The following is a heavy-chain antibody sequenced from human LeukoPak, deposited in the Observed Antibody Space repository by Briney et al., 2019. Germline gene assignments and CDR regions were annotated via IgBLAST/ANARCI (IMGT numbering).Heavy chain of an antibody. V-gene: IGHV4-4*07. CDR3: ARAFHYYDSSGYSFDY. Sequence: SETLSLTCTVSGGSISSYYWSWIRQPAGKGLEWIGRIYTSGSTNYNPSLKSRVTMSVDTSKNQFSLKLSSVTAADTAVYYCARAFHYYDSSGYSFDYWGQGTLVTVSS. CDR2: IYTSGST. D-gene: IGHD3-22*01. CDR1: GGSISSYY. J-gene: IGHJ4*02.